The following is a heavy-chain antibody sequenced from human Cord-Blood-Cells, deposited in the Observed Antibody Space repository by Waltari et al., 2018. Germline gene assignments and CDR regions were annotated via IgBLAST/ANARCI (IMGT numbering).Heavy chain of an antibody. CDR2: IYHSGST. CDR1: GYSISSGYY. V-gene: IGHV4-38-2*02. D-gene: IGHD3-16*01. Sequence: QVQLQESGPGLVKPSETLSLTCAVSGYSISSGYYWGWIRQPPGKGLEWIGSIYHSGSTNDNPSLKSLVTISVDTSKNQFSLKLSSVTAADTAVYYCARDYRRGGVRWFDPWGQGTLVTVSS. CDR3: ARDYRRGGVRWFDP. J-gene: IGHJ5*02.